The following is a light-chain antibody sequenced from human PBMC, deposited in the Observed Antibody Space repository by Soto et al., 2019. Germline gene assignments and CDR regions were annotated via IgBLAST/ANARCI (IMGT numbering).Light chain of an antibody. CDR3: SSYTSSSTLVV. CDR2: DVS. V-gene: IGLV2-14*01. CDR1: NSDIGDYNY. Sequence: QSALTQPASVSGSPGQSITISCTGTNSDIGDYNYVSWYQQHPGKAPKLMIYDVSNRPSGVSNRFSGSKSGNTASLTISGLQAEDEADYYCSSYTSSSTLVVFGGGTKVTVL. J-gene: IGLJ2*01.